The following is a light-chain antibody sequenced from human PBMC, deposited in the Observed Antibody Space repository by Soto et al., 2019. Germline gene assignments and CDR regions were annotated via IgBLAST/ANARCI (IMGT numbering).Light chain of an antibody. V-gene: IGKV1-5*01. CDR3: QQSYSTPPVT. CDR2: DVS. Sequence: DIQMTQSPSTLSASVGDRVTITCRASQSINAWLAWYQQKPGKAPKLLIYDVSTLDSGVPSRFSGSASGTEFTLTISSLESDDFATYYCQQSYSTPPVTFGPGTKVDI. CDR1: QSINAW. J-gene: IGKJ3*01.